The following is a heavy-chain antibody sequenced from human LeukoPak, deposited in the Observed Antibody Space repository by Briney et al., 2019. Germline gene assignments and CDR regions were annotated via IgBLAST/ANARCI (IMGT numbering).Heavy chain of an antibody. D-gene: IGHD3-22*01. J-gene: IGHJ4*02. CDR3: ARHQYYYDTRAYYIDY. CDR2: IYPGGSDT. V-gene: IGHV5-51*01. Sequence: GESLRISCKGSGYIFSSYWIGWARQMPGKGLEWMGIIYPGGSDTRYSPPFQGQVTTPADKSISTAYVQWNSLRASDTAMYYCARHQYYYDTRAYYIDYWGQGTLVTVSS. CDR1: GYIFSSYW.